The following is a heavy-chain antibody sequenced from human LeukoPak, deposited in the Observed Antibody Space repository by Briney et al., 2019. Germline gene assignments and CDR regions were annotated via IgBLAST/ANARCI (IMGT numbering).Heavy chain of an antibody. CDR2: INPNSGGT. Sequence: ASVKVSCKASGYTFTGYYMHWVRQAPGQGLEWMGWINPNSGGTNYAQKFQGRVTMTRDTSISTAYMELSRLRSDDTAVYYCARDLVGATGDYYYYYMDVWGKGTTVTVSS. J-gene: IGHJ6*03. CDR3: ARDLVGATGDYYYYYMDV. D-gene: IGHD1-26*01. V-gene: IGHV1-2*02. CDR1: GYTFTGYY.